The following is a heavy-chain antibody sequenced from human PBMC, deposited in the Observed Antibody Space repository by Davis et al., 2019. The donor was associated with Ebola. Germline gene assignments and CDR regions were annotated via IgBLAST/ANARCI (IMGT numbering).Heavy chain of an antibody. CDR1: GYTFKNSA. CDR3: ARTSIVGTTTTASDI. J-gene: IGHJ3*02. CDR2: ISAYNGNT. D-gene: IGHD1-26*01. Sequence: AASVMVSCKASGYTFKNSAISWVRQAPGQGLEWMGWISAYNGNTAYAQILQGRVTMTTDTSTGTAYMELRSLRYDDTAVYFCARTSIVGTTTTASDIWGQGTMVTVSS. V-gene: IGHV1-18*01.